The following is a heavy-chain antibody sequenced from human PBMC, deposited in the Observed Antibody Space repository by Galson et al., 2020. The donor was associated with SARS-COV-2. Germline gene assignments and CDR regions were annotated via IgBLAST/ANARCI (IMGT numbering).Heavy chain of an antibody. CDR2: IYSDDEK. Sequence: SGPTLVTPTHTITMTSTFSGFSLSTSAVGVGWIRQPPGKALEWLAVIYSDDEKRNNPSLKSRLTTTKDTSQNQVGLTITNMDPVDTATYDCAHRPKPMTTVTASMNYFDFWGQGTLVTGSS. D-gene: IGHD4-17*01. J-gene: IGHJ4*02. CDR3: AHRPKPMTTVTASMNYFDF. CDR1: GFSLSTSAVG. V-gene: IGHV2-5*02.